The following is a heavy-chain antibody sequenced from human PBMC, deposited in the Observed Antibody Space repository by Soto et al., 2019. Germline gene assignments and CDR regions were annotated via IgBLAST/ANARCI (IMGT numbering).Heavy chain of an antibody. J-gene: IGHJ6*02. D-gene: IGHD2-15*01. V-gene: IGHV5-51*01. CDR3: ARHGGHYCSGGSCYVPYYYYYGMDV. Sequence: GESLKISCKGSGYSFLNYWIGWVRQMPGKDLEWIGIIYPDDSETRYSPSFQGQVTISADKSISTAYLQWSSLKASDTAMYYCARHGGHYCSGGSCYVPYYYYYGMDVWGQGTTVTV. CDR2: IYPDDSET. CDR1: GYSFLNYW.